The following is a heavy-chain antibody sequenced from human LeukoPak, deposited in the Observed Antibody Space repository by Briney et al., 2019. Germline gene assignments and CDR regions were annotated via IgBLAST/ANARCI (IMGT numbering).Heavy chain of an antibody. Sequence: GESLKISCASSGFTFIDYWMSWVRQAPGKGLEWVAIIKGDGSETHYVDSVKGRFTISRDNAKSSLSLQMSSLRAEDTAVYYCARTGGLDYWGQGSLVTVSP. D-gene: IGHD3-16*01. CDR3: ARTGGLDY. CDR1: GFTFIDYW. CDR2: IKGDGSET. J-gene: IGHJ4*02. V-gene: IGHV3-7*04.